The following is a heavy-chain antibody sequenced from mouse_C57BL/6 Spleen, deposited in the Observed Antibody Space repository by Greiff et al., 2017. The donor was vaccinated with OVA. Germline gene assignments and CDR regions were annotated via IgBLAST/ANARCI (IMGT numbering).Heavy chain of an antibody. D-gene: IGHD2-3*01. Sequence: EVKLMESGGGLVKPGGSLKLSCAASGFTFSDYGMHWVRQAPEKGLEWVAYISSGSSTIYYADTVKGRFTISRDNAKNTLFLQMTSLRSEDTAMYYCARRSYDGYWAYWGPGTTLTVSS. CDR2: ISSGSSTI. CDR3: ARRSYDGYWAY. J-gene: IGHJ2*01. CDR1: GFTFSDYG. V-gene: IGHV5-17*01.